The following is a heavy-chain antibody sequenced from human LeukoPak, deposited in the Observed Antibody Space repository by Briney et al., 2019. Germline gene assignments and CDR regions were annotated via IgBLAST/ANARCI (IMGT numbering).Heavy chain of an antibody. CDR2: CDPEDGET. CDR1: GYTLTELS. D-gene: IGHD4-17*01. CDR3: ASDYGDFRGAGYYYMDV. Sequence: ASVKVSCKVSGYTLTELSMHWVRQAPGKGLEWRGGCDPEDGETIYAQKFQGRVTMTRDMSTSTVYMELSSLRSEDTAVYYCASDYGDFRGAGYYYMDVWGKGTTVTVSS. J-gene: IGHJ6*03. V-gene: IGHV1-24*01.